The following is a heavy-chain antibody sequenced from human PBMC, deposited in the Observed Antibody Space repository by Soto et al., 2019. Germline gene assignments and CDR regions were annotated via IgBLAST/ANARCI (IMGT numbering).Heavy chain of an antibody. CDR3: ASGAGGYYYRD. J-gene: IGHJ4*02. Sequence: PSETLSLTCTVSGGSISSDGYYWSWIRQHPGKGLEWIGYIYYSGSTYYNPSLKSRVTISVDTSKNQFSLKLSSVTAADTAVYYCASGAGGYYYRDWGQGTLVTVSS. CDR2: IYYSGST. CDR1: GGSISSDGYY. V-gene: IGHV4-31*03. D-gene: IGHD3-22*01.